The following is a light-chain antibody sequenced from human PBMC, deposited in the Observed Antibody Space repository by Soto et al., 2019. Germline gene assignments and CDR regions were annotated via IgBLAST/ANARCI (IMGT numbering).Light chain of an antibody. Sequence: QSVLTQPPSASGTPGQRITISCSGSSSNIGSNTVNWYQQLPGTAPKLLIYANNHRPSGVPDRIFASKSGTSASLAISGLQSEDEGDYSCAAWDDSLNGYVFGAGTKVTVL. V-gene: IGLV1-44*01. J-gene: IGLJ1*01. CDR3: AAWDDSLNGYV. CDR1: SSNIGSNT. CDR2: ANN.